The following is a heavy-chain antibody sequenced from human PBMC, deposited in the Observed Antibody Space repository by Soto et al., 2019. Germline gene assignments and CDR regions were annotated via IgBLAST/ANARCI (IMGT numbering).Heavy chain of an antibody. D-gene: IGHD3-9*01. V-gene: IGHV4-59*01. CDR3: ARAPYDILTGYWTRGFDY. J-gene: IGHJ4*02. Sequence: QVQLQESGPGLVKPSETLSLTCTVSGGSISSYYWSWIRQPPGKGLEWIGYIYYSGSTNYNPSLKSRVTISVDTSKNQFSLKLSSVTAADTAVYYCARAPYDILTGYWTRGFDYWGQGTLVTVSS. CDR2: IYYSGST. CDR1: GGSISSYY.